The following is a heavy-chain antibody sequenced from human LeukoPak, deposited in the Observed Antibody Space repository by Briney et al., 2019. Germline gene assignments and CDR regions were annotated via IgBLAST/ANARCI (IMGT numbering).Heavy chain of an antibody. CDR2: IIGSGGST. CDR1: GFTFSSYT. V-gene: IGHV3-23*01. Sequence: GGSLRLSCAASGFTFSSYTMSWVRQAPGKGLEWVSAIIGSGGSTYYADSVKGRFTISRDNYKNTLYLQMNTLRAEDTAVYYCAKDWMVRGVMGYYYYMDVWGKGTTVTVS. D-gene: IGHD3-10*01. CDR3: AKDWMVRGVMGYYYYMDV. J-gene: IGHJ6*03.